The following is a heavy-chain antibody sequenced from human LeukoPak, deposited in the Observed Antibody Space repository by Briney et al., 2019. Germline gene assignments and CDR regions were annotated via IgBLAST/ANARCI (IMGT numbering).Heavy chain of an antibody. CDR3: ARSEGVVAATIGY. Sequence: GGSLRLSCAASGFTFSSYSMNWVRQAPGKGLEWVSSISSSSSHIYYADSVKGRFTISRDNAKNSLYLQMNSLRAEDTAVYFCARSEGVVAATIGYWGQGTLVTVSS. D-gene: IGHD2-15*01. J-gene: IGHJ4*02. CDR2: ISSSSSHI. CDR1: GFTFSSYS. V-gene: IGHV3-21*01.